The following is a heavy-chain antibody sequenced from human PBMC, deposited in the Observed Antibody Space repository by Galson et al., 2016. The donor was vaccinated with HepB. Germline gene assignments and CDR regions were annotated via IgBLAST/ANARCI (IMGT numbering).Heavy chain of an antibody. D-gene: IGHD6-13*01. CDR3: VRLGTAAAVANRRGSIY. CDR2: IYTSGST. V-gene: IGHV4-61*02. Sequence: TLSLTCTVSGASINSGIYYLNWIRQPAGKGLEWIGSIYTSGSTLYRPSLKRRVTMSLETSMNQVSLKMSSVTAADTTIYYWVRLGTAAAVANRRGSIYWSQGTRVTVSS. CDR1: GASINSGIYY. J-gene: IGHJ4*02.